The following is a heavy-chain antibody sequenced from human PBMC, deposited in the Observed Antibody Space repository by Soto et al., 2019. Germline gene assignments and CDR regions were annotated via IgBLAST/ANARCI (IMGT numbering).Heavy chain of an antibody. CDR2: ISYDGSNK. V-gene: IGHV3-30*18. CDR3: AKGQLWLADYGIDV. CDR1: GFTFSSYG. Sequence: GGSLRLSCAASGFTFSSYGMHWVRQAPGKGLEWVAVISYDGSNKYYADSVKGRFTISRDNSKNTLYLQMNSLRAEDTAVYYCAKGQLWLADYGIDVWGQGTTVTVYS. D-gene: IGHD5-18*01. J-gene: IGHJ6*02.